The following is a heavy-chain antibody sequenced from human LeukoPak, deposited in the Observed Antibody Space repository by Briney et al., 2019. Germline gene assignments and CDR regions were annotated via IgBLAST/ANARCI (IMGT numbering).Heavy chain of an antibody. CDR2: ISSSSSTI. V-gene: IGHV3-48*01. Sequence: GGSLRLSCAASGFTFSSYSMNWVRQAPGKGLEWVSYISSSSSTIYYADSVKGRFTISRDNAKNSLFLQMNSLRAEDTAVYYCARVLHKRNYDSSIYYGYWGQGTLVTVSS. CDR1: GFTFSSYS. CDR3: ARVLHKRNYDSSIYYGY. D-gene: IGHD3-22*01. J-gene: IGHJ4*02.